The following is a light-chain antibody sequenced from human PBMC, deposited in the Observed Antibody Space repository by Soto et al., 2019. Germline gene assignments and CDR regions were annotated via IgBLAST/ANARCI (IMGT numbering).Light chain of an antibody. V-gene: IGLV2-14*03. CDR3: CSYTSSSTPWV. J-gene: IGLJ1*01. CDR1: SSDVGGYNY. Sequence: QSALTQPASASGSPAQSITISCTGTSSDVGGYNYVSWYQQHPGKAPKLMIYDVSDRPSGVSNRFSASKSGNTASLTISGLQAEDEADYYCCSYTSSSTPWVFGTGTKVTVL. CDR2: DVS.